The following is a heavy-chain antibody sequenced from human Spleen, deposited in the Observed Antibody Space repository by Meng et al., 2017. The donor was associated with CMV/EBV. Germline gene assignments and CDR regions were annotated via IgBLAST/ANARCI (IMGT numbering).Heavy chain of an antibody. CDR2: ISGSGGST. CDR1: GFTFSIYA. CDR3: AKDLRTGTNYAY. V-gene: IGHV3-23*01. D-gene: IGHD1-7*01. J-gene: IGHJ4*02. Sequence: CAASGFTFSIYAMSWVRQAPGKGLEWVSAISGSGGSTYYADSVKGRFTISRDNSKNTLYLQMNSLRAEDTAVYYCAKDLRTGTNYAYWGQGTLVTVSS.